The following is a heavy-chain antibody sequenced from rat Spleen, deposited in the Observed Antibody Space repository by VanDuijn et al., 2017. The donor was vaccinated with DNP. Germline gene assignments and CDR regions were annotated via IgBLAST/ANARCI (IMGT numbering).Heavy chain of an antibody. CDR3: TRHILRLSTYYFDY. V-gene: IGHV5-22*01. CDR1: GFTFSAYY. Sequence: EVQLVESGGGLVQPGRSLKLSCAASGFTFSAYYMAWVRQAPAKGLEWVAYIGSPAYAPYYGDSVKGRFTISRDNAKSTLYLQMNSLRSEDMATYYCTRHILRLSTYYFDYWGQGVMVTVSS. D-gene: IGHD1-12*01. J-gene: IGHJ2*01. CDR2: IGSPAYAP.